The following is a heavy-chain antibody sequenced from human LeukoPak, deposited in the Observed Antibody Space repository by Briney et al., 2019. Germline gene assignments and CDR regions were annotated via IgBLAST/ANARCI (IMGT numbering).Heavy chain of an antibody. D-gene: IGHD2-21*01. CDR2: IGNRSPYI. CDR1: GFTFNTYG. V-gene: IGHV3-21*01. J-gene: IGHJ4*02. Sequence: PGGSLRLSCAASGFTFNTYGMAWVRQAPGKGLEWVSSIGNRSPYIYYGDSVKGRFTISRDNAKKSLYLQMNSLRAEDTAVYYCARDHRSAVMGDSKFDLWGQGTLVTVSS. CDR3: ARDHRSAVMGDSKFDL.